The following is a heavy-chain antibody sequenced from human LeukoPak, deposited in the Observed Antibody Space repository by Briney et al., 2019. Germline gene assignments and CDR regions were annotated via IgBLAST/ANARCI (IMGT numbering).Heavy chain of an antibody. V-gene: IGHV3-21*01. J-gene: IGHJ4*02. CDR1: GFTFSGYS. CDR2: ISSSSNYI. CDR3: ARGDTGY. D-gene: IGHD2-8*02. Sequence: PGGSLRLSCAASGFTFSGYSMNWARQAPGKGLEWVSSISSSSNYIYYADSVKGRFTISRDNAKNSLSLQMNSLRAEDTAVYYCARGDTGYWGQGTLVTVSS.